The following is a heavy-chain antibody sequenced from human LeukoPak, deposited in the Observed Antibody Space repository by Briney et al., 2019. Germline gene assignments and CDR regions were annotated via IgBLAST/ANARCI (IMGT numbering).Heavy chain of an antibody. D-gene: IGHD3-10*01. V-gene: IGHV3-23*01. CDR3: ATYGSGRPY. CDR2: ITGSGGST. J-gene: IGHJ4*02. Sequence: GGSLRLSCAGSGFTFSSYAMSWVRQAPGKGLEWVSAITGSGGSTHYADSVKGRFIISRDNSKSTLYLQMNSLRVEDTAVYYCATYGSGRPYWGQGTLVTVSS. CDR1: GFTFSSYA.